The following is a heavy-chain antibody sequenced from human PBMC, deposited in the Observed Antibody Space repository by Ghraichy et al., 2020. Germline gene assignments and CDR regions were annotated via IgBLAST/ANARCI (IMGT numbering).Heavy chain of an antibody. Sequence: GESLNISCAASGFTVSSNYMSWVRQAPGKGLEWVSVIYASGSSYYADSVKGRFTISRDNSKNTLYLQMSTLRAEDTAVYYCARTIVVAGFSDYFDYWGQGTLVTVSS. CDR3: ARTIVVAGFSDYFDY. J-gene: IGHJ4*02. V-gene: IGHV3-66*01. D-gene: IGHD2-15*01. CDR2: IYASGSS. CDR1: GFTVSSNY.